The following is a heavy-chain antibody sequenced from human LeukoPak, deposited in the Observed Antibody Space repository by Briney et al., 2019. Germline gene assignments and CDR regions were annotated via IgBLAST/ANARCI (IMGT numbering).Heavy chain of an antibody. CDR3: AREEGGSSSSDF. CDR1: GGTFSSYA. V-gene: IGHV1-69*05. Sequence: SVKVSCKASGGTFSSYAISWVRQAPGQGLEWRGRIIPIFGTANYAQKFQGRVTITTDESTSTAYMELSSLRSEDTAVYYCAREEGGSSSSDFWGQGTLVTVSS. CDR2: IIPIFGTA. D-gene: IGHD6-6*01. J-gene: IGHJ4*02.